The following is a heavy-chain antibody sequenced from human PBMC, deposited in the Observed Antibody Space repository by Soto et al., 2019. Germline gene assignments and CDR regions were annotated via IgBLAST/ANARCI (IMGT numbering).Heavy chain of an antibody. Sequence: EVQLVESGGGLVQPGGSLRLSCTVSGMSLTSYAMSWVRQAPGKGPEWVSAISGTGGLTYYADSVKGRFTISRDISKNTLYLQMNSLSADDTAVYYCARASMVRGIIGWFDPWGQGTLVTVSS. CDR1: GMSLTSYA. V-gene: IGHV3-23*04. D-gene: IGHD3-10*01. CDR2: ISGTGGLT. J-gene: IGHJ5*02. CDR3: ARASMVRGIIGWFDP.